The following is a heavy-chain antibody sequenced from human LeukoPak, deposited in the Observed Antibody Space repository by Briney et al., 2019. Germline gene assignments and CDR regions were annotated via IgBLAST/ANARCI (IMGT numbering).Heavy chain of an antibody. D-gene: IGHD1-1*01. Sequence: SETLSLTCAVYGGSFSGYYWSWIRQPPGKGLEWIGEINHSGSTNYNPSLKSRVTISVDTSKNQFSLKLSSVTAADTAVYYCAREGDNFYYFDYWGQGTLVTVSS. CDR3: AREGDNFYYFDY. CDR1: GGSFSGYY. V-gene: IGHV4-34*01. J-gene: IGHJ4*02. CDR2: INHSGST.